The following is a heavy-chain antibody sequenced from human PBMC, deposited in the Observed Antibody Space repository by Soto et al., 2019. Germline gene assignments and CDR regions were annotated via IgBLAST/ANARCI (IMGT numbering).Heavy chain of an antibody. Sequence: PGESLKISCKGSGYSFTSYWIGWVRQMPGKGLEWMGIIYPGDSDTRYSPSFQGQVTISADKSISTAYLQWSSLKASDTAMYYCARLKRFGYSYGLLRSPTDYYYGMDVWGQGTTVTVSS. D-gene: IGHD5-18*01. J-gene: IGHJ6*02. CDR2: IYPGDSDT. CDR1: GYSFTSYW. V-gene: IGHV5-51*01. CDR3: ARLKRFGYSYGLLRSPTDYYYGMDV.